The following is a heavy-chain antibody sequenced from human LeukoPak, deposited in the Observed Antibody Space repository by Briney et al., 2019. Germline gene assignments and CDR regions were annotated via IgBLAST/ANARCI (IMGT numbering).Heavy chain of an antibody. Sequence: PGGSLRLSCAASGFSVRSNYMNWVRQAPGKGLEWVSVLHTGGNTYYADSVKGRFTISRDNSKNTLYLQMNSLRAEDTAVYYCARGYSSGWYPYYFDYWGQGTLVTVSS. CDR1: GFSVRSNY. J-gene: IGHJ4*02. CDR3: ARGYSSGWYPYYFDY. CDR2: LHTGGNT. D-gene: IGHD6-19*01. V-gene: IGHV3-53*01.